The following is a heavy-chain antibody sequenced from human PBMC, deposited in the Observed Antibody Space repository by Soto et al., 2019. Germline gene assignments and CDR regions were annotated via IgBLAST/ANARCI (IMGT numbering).Heavy chain of an antibody. D-gene: IGHD2-15*01. V-gene: IGHV1-46*01. CDR2: INPSGGST. J-gene: IGHJ4*02. Sequence: ASVKVSCKASGYTFTSYYMHWVRQAPGQGLEWMGIINPSGGSTSYAQKFQGRVTMTRDTSTSTVYMELSSLRSEDTAVYYCARDHCSGGSCYSNFDYWGQGTMVTVSA. CDR1: GYTFTSYY. CDR3: ARDHCSGGSCYSNFDY.